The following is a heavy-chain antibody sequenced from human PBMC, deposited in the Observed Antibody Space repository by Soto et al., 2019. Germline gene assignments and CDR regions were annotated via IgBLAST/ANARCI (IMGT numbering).Heavy chain of an antibody. CDR3: AKELRHLSIAARGYFDY. V-gene: IGHV3-23*01. J-gene: IGHJ4*02. D-gene: IGHD6-6*01. Sequence: PGGSLRLSCAASGFTFSSYAMSWVRQAPGKGLEWVSAISGSGGSTYYADSVKGRFTISRDNSKNTLYLQMNSLRAEDTAVYYCAKELRHLSIAARGYFDYWGQGTLVTVSS. CDR2: ISGSGGST. CDR1: GFTFSSYA.